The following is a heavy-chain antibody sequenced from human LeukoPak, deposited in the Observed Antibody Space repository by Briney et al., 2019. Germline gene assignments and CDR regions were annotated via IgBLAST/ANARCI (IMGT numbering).Heavy chain of an antibody. CDR2: IRSDGINK. CDR3: ARDPYSGNYGNYYYYYMDV. CDR1: GFTFSNYG. V-gene: IGHV3-30*02. J-gene: IGHJ6*03. D-gene: IGHD1-26*01. Sequence: GGSLRLSCAASGFTFSNYGMHWVRQAPGKGLEWVAFIRSDGINKYHADSVKGRFTISRDNSKNTLYLQMNSLGPEDTAVYYCARDPYSGNYGNYYYYYMDVWGKGTTVTISS.